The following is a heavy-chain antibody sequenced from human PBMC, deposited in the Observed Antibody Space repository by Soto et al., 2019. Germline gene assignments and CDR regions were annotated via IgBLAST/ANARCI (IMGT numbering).Heavy chain of an antibody. J-gene: IGHJ5*02. V-gene: IGHV6-1*01. CDR3: ARGPSWDPVSVPVNWFDP. Sequence: KQSQTLSLTCAISGDSVSSNSAAWNWIRQSPSRGLEWLGRTYYRSKWYNDYAVSVKSRITINPDTSKNQFSLQLNSVTPEDTAVYYCARGPSWDPVSVPVNWFDPWGQGTLVTVSS. D-gene: IGHD7-27*01. CDR2: TYYRSKWYN. CDR1: GDSVSSNSAA.